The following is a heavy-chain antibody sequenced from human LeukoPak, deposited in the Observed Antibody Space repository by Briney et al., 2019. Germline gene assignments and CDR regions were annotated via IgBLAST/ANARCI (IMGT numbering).Heavy chain of an antibody. J-gene: IGHJ4*02. CDR2: ISYDGSNK. Sequence: PGGSLRLSCAASGFTFSSYAMHWVRQAPGKGLEWVAVISYDGSNKYYADSVKGRFTISRDNSKNTLYLQMNSLRAEDTAVYYCARKVVITSDYYSDYWGQGTLVTVSS. CDR1: GFTFSSYA. D-gene: IGHD3-22*01. CDR3: ARKVVITSDYYSDY. V-gene: IGHV3-30-3*01.